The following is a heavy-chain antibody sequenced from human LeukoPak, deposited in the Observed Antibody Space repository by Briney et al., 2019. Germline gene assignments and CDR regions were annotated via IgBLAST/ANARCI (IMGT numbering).Heavy chain of an antibody. CDR2: IIPILGIA. D-gene: IGHD3-22*01. V-gene: IGHV1-69*04. Sequence: EASVKVSCKASGGTFSSYAIRWVRQAPGQGLEWMGRIIPILGIANYAQKFQGRVTITADKSTSTAYMELSSLKSEDTAVYDCARDPQLYDSSGYYYNDAFDIWDQGTMVTVSS. J-gene: IGHJ3*02. CDR3: ARDPQLYDSSGYYYNDAFDI. CDR1: GGTFSSYA.